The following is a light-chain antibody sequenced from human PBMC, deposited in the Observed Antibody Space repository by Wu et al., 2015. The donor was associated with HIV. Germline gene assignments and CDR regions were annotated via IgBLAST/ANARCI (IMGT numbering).Light chain of an antibody. CDR2: GAS. V-gene: IGKV3-20*01. CDR1: QSVSSSY. J-gene: IGKJ2*03. CDR3: QQYGSSPPHS. Sequence: EIVLTQSPGTLSLSPGERATLSCRASQSVSSSYLVWYQQRPGQAPRLLIYGASSRATGIPDRFSGSGSGTDFTLTISRLEPEDFAVYYCQQYGSSPPHSFGQGTKTGDQT.